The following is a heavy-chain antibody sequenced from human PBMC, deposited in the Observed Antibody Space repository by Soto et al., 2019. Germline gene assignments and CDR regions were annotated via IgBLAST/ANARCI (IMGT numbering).Heavy chain of an antibody. V-gene: IGHV3-23*01. CDR3: PVLYGGHYDYYYYGMDV. CDR2: IDLSGAAT. J-gene: IGHJ6*02. CDR1: GLTFSNYA. D-gene: IGHD3-3*01. Sequence: PGGSLRLSCTVSGLTFSNYAMTWVRQAPGKGLEWVSAIDLSGAATYYADSVKGRFTISRDNSKNTVYLQMNSLRAEDTAVYYCPVLYGGHYDYYYYGMDVWGQGYPVSV.